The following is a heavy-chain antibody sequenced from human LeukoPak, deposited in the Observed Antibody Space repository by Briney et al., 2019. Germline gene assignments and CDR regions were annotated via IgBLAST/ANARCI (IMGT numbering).Heavy chain of an antibody. CDR1: GFTFSSYA. CDR2: ISYDGSNK. J-gene: IGHJ4*02. V-gene: IGHV3-30*04. D-gene: IGHD5-24*01. Sequence: GGSLRLSCAASGFTFSSYAMNWVRQAPGQGLEWVAVISYDGSNKYYADSVKGRFTISRDNSKNTLYLQMNSLRAEDTAVYYCARGDGYNPYWGQGTLVTVSS. CDR3: ARGDGYNPY.